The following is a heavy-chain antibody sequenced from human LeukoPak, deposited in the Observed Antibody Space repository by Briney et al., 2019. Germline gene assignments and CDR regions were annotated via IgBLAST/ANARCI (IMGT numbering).Heavy chain of an antibody. Sequence: GGSLRLSCAASGFTFSDYWMTWVRQAPGKGLEWVANIKQDGSDKHYVDSVKGRFIISRDNAKNSLYLQMNSLRAEDTAVYYCARVIPPQDYWGQGTLVTVSS. V-gene: IGHV3-7*01. CDR2: IKQDGSDK. J-gene: IGHJ4*02. CDR1: GFTFSDYW. CDR3: ARVIPPQDY.